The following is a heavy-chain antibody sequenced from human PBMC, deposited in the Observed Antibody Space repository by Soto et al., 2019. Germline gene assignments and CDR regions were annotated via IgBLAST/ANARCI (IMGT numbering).Heavy chain of an antibody. CDR3: AREGRAAGTFDY. CDR1: GYTFTSYA. D-gene: IGHD6-13*01. V-gene: IGHV1-69*13. CDR2: IIPIFGTA. J-gene: IGHJ4*02. Sequence: SVKASCKASGYTFTSYAIHWVRQAPGQGLEWMGGIIPIFGTANYAQKFQGRVTITADESTSTAYMELSSLRSEDTAVYYCAREGRAAGTFDYWGQGTLVTVSS.